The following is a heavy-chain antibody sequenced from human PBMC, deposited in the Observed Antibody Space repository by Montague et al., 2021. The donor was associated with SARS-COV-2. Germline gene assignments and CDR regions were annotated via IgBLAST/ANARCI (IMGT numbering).Heavy chain of an antibody. Sequence: SETLSLPCAVSGASTNSNSYYWGWIRQPPGKGLDWIGSFYYTGYTCYTPSLKSRATISGDTSKNQFSLKLTSVTAADTAVYYCARIVGDCSSDSCYAVRWGQGTVVTVSS. D-gene: IGHD2-2*01. V-gene: IGHV4-39*01. CDR3: ARIVGDCSSDSCYAVR. J-gene: IGHJ4*02. CDR2: FYYTGYT. CDR1: GASTNSNSYY.